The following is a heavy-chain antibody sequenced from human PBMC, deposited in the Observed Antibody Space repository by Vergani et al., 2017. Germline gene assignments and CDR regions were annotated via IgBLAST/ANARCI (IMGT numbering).Heavy chain of an antibody. CDR2: IYYSGST. J-gene: IGHJ5*02. CDR1: GGSISSYY. D-gene: IGHD6-13*01. Sequence: QLHLQESGPGLVKPSETLSLTCTVSGGSISSYYWSWIRQPPGKGLEWIGYIYYSGSTNYNPSLKSRVTISVDTSKNQFSLKLSSVTAADTAVYYCARDLSSSTEVRWFDPWGQGTLVTVSS. V-gene: IGHV4-59*01. CDR3: ARDLSSSTEVRWFDP.